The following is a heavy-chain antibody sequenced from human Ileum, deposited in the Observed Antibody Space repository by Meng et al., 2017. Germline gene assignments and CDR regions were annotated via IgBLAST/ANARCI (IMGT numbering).Heavy chain of an antibody. CDR1: GFDVRNKY. D-gene: IGHD7-27*01. J-gene: IGHJ3*02. CDR2: IFNSGST. Sequence: GESLKISCAASGFDVRNKYMGWVRQPPGKGLEWVSIIFNSGSTLYADSVKGRFTISRDISQNTLSLQMDSLRAEDTALYYCATSSLGWGGDAFDIWGQGTMVTVSS. CDR3: ATSSLGWGGDAFDI. V-gene: IGHV3-53*01.